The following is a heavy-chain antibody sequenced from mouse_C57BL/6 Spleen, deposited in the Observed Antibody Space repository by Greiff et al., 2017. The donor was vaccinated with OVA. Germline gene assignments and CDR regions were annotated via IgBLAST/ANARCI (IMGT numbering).Heavy chain of an antibody. CDR1: GYTFTDYY. CDR3: ARSYGSSFFAY. Sequence: EVQLQQSGPELVKPGASVKISCKASGYTFTDYYMNWVKQSHGKSLEWIGDINPNNGGTSYNQKFKGKATLTVDKSSSTAYIELRSLTSEDSAVYYCARSYGSSFFAYWGQGTLVTVSA. J-gene: IGHJ3*01. V-gene: IGHV1-26*01. CDR2: INPNNGGT. D-gene: IGHD1-1*01.